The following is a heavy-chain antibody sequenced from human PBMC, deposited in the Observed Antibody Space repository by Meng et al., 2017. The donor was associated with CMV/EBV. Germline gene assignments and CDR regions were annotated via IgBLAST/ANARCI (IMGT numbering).Heavy chain of an antibody. J-gene: IGHJ3*02. CDR1: GYTFTSYD. D-gene: IGHD1-26*01. V-gene: IGHV1-46*01. CDR2: INPSGGST. CDR3: ARMGREVGATNVHDAFDI. Sequence: ASVKVSCKASGYTFTSYDINWVRQAPGQGLEWMGIINPSGGSTSYAQKFQGRVTMTRDTSTSTVYMELSSLRSEDTAVYYCARMGREVGATNVHDAFDIWGQGTMVTVSS.